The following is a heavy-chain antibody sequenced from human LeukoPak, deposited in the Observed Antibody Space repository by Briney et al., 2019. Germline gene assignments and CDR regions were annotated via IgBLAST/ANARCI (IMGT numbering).Heavy chain of an antibody. V-gene: IGHV3-33*01. CDR3: AREVDCSGGRCYRGEFDY. CDR2: IWYDGSNE. CDR1: GFTFSTYA. Sequence: GGSLRLSCATSGFTFSTYAMHWVRQAPGKGLEWVAVIWYDGSNEHYVDSVKGRFTISRDNSINTLFLQMNSLRVEDTAVCYCAREVDCSGGRCYRGEFDYWGQGTLVTVSS. J-gene: IGHJ4*02. D-gene: IGHD2-15*01.